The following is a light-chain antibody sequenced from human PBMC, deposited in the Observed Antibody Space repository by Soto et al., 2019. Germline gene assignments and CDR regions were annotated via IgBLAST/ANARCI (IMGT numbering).Light chain of an antibody. CDR3: QQSYNSPQT. CDR2: AAS. J-gene: IGKJ1*01. V-gene: IGKV1-39*01. CDR1: QTIMTY. Sequence: EIQMTQSPSSLSASVGDEVSISCRASQTIMTYLNWYQLKPGKPPRLLIYAASSLQSGVPSRFSGSGSGTDFTLTISSLQPEDFATYSCQQSYNSPQTFGRGTKVDIK.